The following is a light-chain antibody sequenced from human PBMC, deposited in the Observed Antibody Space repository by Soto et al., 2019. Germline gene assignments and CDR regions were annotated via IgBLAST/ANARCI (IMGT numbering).Light chain of an antibody. J-gene: IGKJ1*01. CDR1: QSVSSSY. Sequence: EIVLNQSPGTLSLSPCERAALSWSASQSVSSSYLAWYQQKPGQAPRLLIYGASSRATGIPDRFSGSGSGTDFTLTISRLEPEDFAVYYCQQHGSSPWTFGQGTKVDIK. V-gene: IGKV3-20*01. CDR2: GAS. CDR3: QQHGSSPWT.